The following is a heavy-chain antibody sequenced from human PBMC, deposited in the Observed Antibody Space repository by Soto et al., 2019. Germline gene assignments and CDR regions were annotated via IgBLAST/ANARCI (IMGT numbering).Heavy chain of an antibody. D-gene: IGHD3-22*01. J-gene: IGHJ4*02. CDR1: GFTFSSYA. CDR2: ISGSGGST. V-gene: IGHV3-23*01. Sequence: PGGSLRLSCAASGFTFSSYAMSWVRQAPGKGLEWVSAISGSGGSTYYADPVKGRFTISRDNSKNTLYLQMNSLRAEDTAVYYCAKDRMILPLLFDYWGQGTLVTVSS. CDR3: AKDRMILPLLFDY.